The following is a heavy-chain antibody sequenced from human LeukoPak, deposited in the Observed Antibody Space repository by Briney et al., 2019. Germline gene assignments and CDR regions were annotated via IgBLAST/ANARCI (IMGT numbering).Heavy chain of an antibody. Sequence: GGSLRLSCAASGFTFSSYNINWVRQAPGKGLEWVSSISSRSSYIYYADSVKGRFTISRDNSKNTLYLQMNSLRAEDTAVYYCARIWNYGYWGQGTLVTVSS. CDR2: ISSRSSYI. J-gene: IGHJ4*02. V-gene: IGHV3-21*04. D-gene: IGHD1-7*01. CDR3: ARIWNYGY. CDR1: GFTFSSYN.